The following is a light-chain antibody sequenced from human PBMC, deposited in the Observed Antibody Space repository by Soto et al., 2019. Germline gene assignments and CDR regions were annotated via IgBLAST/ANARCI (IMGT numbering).Light chain of an antibody. J-gene: IGKJ3*01. Sequence: EIVMTQSPATLSVSPGESASLSCRASQSISTNLAWYQQKPGQAPRLLIYGASTRATGIPVRFSGSGSGTEFTLTISSPQSEDFAVYYCQQYDKWPLTFGPGTKVDIE. CDR1: QSISTN. V-gene: IGKV3-15*01. CDR2: GAS. CDR3: QQYDKWPLT.